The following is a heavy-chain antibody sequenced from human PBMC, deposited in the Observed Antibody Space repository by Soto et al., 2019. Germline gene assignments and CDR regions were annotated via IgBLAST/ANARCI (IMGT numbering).Heavy chain of an antibody. D-gene: IGHD3-3*01. CDR1: GFTFSSYA. CDR3: AKGENTIFGVVIIHPRYFDWLLLDY. J-gene: IGHJ4*02. Sequence: GGSLRLSCAASGFTFSSYAMSWVRQAPGKGLEWVSAISGSGGSTYYADSVKGRFTISRDNSKNTLYLQMNSLRAEDTAVYYCAKGENTIFGVVIIHPRYFDWLLLDYWGQGTLVTVSS. CDR2: ISGSGGST. V-gene: IGHV3-23*01.